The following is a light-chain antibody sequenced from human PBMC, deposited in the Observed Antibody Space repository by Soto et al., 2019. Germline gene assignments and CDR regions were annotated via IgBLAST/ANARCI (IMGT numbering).Light chain of an antibody. V-gene: IGLV2-14*01. CDR1: SSDVGGYIY. Sequence: QSVLTQPASVSGSPGQSITISCTGTSSDVGGYIYVSWYQQHPGKAPKLMIYEVSNRPSGVSNRFSGSKSGNTASLTISGLQAEDEADYYCTSYTSSRIVIFGGGTQLTVL. J-gene: IGLJ2*01. CDR3: TSYTSSRIVI. CDR2: EVS.